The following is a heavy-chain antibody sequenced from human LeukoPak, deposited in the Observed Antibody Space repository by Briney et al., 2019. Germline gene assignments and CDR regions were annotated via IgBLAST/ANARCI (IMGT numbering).Heavy chain of an antibody. Sequence: GGSLRLSCAASGFIFSSYAMSWVRQAPGKGLEWVSGISGSGDSTFYADSAKGWSTISRDNSKNTLYLQMNSLRAEDTAVYYCAKDGNDFWSGYGMDVWGQGTTVTVSS. CDR2: ISGSGDST. J-gene: IGHJ6*02. D-gene: IGHD3-3*01. CDR3: AKDGNDFWSGYGMDV. CDR1: GFIFSSYA. V-gene: IGHV3-23*01.